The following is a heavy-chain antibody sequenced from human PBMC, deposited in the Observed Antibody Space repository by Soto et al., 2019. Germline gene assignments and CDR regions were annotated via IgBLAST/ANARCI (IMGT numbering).Heavy chain of an antibody. CDR3: AKDLGLTYYDFWSGDYGMDV. Sequence: GSLRLSCAASGFTFSSYGMHWVRQAPGKGLEWVAVISYDGSNKYYADSVKGRFTISRDNSKNTLYLQMNSLRAEDTTVYYCAKDLGLTYYDFWSGDYGMDVWGQGTTVTVSS. CDR1: GFTFSSYG. J-gene: IGHJ6*02. D-gene: IGHD3-3*01. V-gene: IGHV3-30*18. CDR2: ISYDGSNK.